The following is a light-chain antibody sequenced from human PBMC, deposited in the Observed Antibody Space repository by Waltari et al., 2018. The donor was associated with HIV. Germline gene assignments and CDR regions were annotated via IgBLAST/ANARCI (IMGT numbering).Light chain of an antibody. J-gene: IGKJ2*01. CDR1: QTISGS. CDR2: DSS. V-gene: IGKV3-11*01. CDR3: QHRSSWPLYT. Sequence: LVLTLFPATLSLSPGERATLSCRSSQTISGSIAWYQQRPGQPSILLTYDSSNRATDIPARFSGSGSGTDVSLTIASLESEDFTFYYCQHRSSWPLYTFGQGTRVEI.